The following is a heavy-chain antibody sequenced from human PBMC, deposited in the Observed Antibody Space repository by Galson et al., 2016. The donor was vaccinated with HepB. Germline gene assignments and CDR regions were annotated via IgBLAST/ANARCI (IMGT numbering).Heavy chain of an antibody. CDR2: VYAGGNT. Sequence: SLRLSCAVTGFTVRSNYVGWVRHGPEKGLEWVAIVYAGGNTNYADSVKGRFAISRDESENAMSLQMSSQRREDSAVYYCVTYCTGGSCKVGHWGQGTLVTVSS. D-gene: IGHD2-8*02. J-gene: IGHJ4*02. CDR3: VTYCTGGSCKVGH. V-gene: IGHV3-53*01. CDR1: GFTVRSNY.